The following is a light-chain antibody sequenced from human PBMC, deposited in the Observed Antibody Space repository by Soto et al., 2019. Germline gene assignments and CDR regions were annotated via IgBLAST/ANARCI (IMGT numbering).Light chain of an antibody. V-gene: IGLV2-14*01. Sequence: QLVLTQPASVSGSPGQSITISCTGTSSDVGRYNFVSWYQQHPGKAPKLMIYDVSNRPSGVSDRFSGSKSGNTASLTIYGLQAADEADYYCSSYTSSSTRVFGGGTQLTVL. CDR2: DVS. J-gene: IGLJ3*02. CDR1: SSDVGRYNF. CDR3: SSYTSSSTRV.